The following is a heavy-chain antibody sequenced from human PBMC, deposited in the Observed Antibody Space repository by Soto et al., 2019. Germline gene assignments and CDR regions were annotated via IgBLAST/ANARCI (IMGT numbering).Heavy chain of an antibody. CDR3: ARSFAGYYGSGSRQGSYSGMDV. CDR2: IYYSGST. D-gene: IGHD3-10*01. Sequence: ETLSLTCTVSGGSISSSSYYWGWIRQPPGKGLEWIGSIYYSGSTYYNPSLKSRVTISVDTSKNQFSLKLSSVTAADTAVYYCARSFAGYYGSGSRQGSYSGMDVWGQGTTVTVSS. J-gene: IGHJ6*02. V-gene: IGHV4-39*01. CDR1: GGSISSSSYY.